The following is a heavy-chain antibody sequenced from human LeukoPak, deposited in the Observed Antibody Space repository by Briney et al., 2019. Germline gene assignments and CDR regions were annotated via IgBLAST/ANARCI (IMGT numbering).Heavy chain of an antibody. J-gene: IGHJ4*02. CDR1: GGSICSGDSY. V-gene: IGHV4-30-4*01. Sequence: SVPLSLTCTVSGGSICSGDSYWSWIRQPPGKGLEWIGYIYYSGSTYYHPSLKSRVTLSVDTSKNQFSLKLSSVTAADTAVYYCARGFYDSSGYYGYDYWGQGTLVTVSS. CDR2: IYYSGST. CDR3: ARGFYDSSGYYGYDY. D-gene: IGHD3-22*01.